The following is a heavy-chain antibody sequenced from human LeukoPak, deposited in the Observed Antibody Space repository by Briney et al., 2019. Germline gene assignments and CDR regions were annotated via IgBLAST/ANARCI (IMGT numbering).Heavy chain of an antibody. CDR2: IYYSGST. Sequence: SETLSLTCTVSGGSISSYYWSWIRQPPGKGLEWIGYIYYSGSTNYNPSLKSRVTISVDTSKNQFSLKLSSVTAADTAVYYCARVASSYSSSWPSFDYWGQGTLVTVSS. CDR3: ARVASSYSSSWPSFDY. D-gene: IGHD6-13*01. CDR1: GGSISSYY. V-gene: IGHV4-59*12. J-gene: IGHJ4*02.